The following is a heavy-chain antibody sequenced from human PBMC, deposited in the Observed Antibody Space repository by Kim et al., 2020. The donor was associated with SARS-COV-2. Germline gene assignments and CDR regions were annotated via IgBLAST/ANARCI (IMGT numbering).Heavy chain of an antibody. V-gene: IGHV3-23*01. CDR1: GFTFSSYA. J-gene: IGHJ4*02. Sequence: GGSLRLSCAASGFTFSSYAMSWVRQAPGKGLEWVSSLSDSGGSTLYADSVKGRFTISRDNSKNTLSLQMNSLRAEDTAVYYCAKDFSGSYLPDYWGQGTLVTVSS. CDR3: AKDFSGSYLPDY. D-gene: IGHD3-10*01. CDR2: LSDSGGST.